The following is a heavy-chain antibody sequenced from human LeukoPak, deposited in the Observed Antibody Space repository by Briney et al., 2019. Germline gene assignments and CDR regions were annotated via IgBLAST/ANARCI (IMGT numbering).Heavy chain of an antibody. D-gene: IGHD3-22*01. CDR1: GGSISSYY. J-gene: IGHJ4*02. Sequence: SETLSLTCTVSGGSISSYYWSWIRQPPGKGLEWIGYIFHSGSTNYNPSLKSRVTISVDTSKNQFSLNVSSVTAADTAVYYCARVVSVTMIVYDYWGQGTLVTVSS. CDR2: IFHSGST. V-gene: IGHV4-59*01. CDR3: ARVVSVTMIVYDY.